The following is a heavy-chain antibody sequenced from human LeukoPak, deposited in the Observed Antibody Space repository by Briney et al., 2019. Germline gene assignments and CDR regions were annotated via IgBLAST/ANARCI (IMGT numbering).Heavy chain of an antibody. D-gene: IGHD3-10*01. Sequence: GSSVKVSCKASGGTFSSYAISWVRQAPGQGLEWMGRIIPILGIANYAQKFQGRVTITADKSTSTAYMELSSLRSEDTAVYYCARAASQLGHTYYYGSETQGTSPYYFDYWGQGTLVTVSS. CDR3: ARAASQLGHTYYYGSETQGTSPYYFDY. CDR1: GGTFSSYA. J-gene: IGHJ4*02. V-gene: IGHV1-69*04. CDR2: IIPILGIA.